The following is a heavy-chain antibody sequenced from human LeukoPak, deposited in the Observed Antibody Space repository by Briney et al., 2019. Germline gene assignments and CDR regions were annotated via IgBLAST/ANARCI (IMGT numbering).Heavy chain of an antibody. CDR1: GFTFSSYA. CDR2: ISYDGSNK. CDR3: ASSSRRSAKKVYNWFDP. J-gene: IGHJ5*02. Sequence: GRSLRLSCAASGFTFSSYAMHWVRQAPGKGLEWVAVISYDGSNKYYAESVKGRFTISRDNSKNTLYLQMNSLRAEDTAVYYCASSSRRSAKKVYNWFDPWGQGTLVTVSS. V-gene: IGHV3-30*04. D-gene: IGHD6-13*01.